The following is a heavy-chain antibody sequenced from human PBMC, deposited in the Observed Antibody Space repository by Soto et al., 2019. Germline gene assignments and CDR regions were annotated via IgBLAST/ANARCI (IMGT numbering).Heavy chain of an antibody. CDR3: ARGLGTMNP. CDR1: GGSFSGYY. CDR2: INHSGTT. J-gene: IGHJ5*02. D-gene: IGHD1-1*01. Sequence: TSETLSLTCAVYGGSFSGYYWSWIRQPPGKGLEWIGEINHSGTTNHNPSLKSRVTISVDTSKNQFSLKLSSVTAADTAMYYCARGLGTMNPWGQGTLVTVSS. V-gene: IGHV4-34*01.